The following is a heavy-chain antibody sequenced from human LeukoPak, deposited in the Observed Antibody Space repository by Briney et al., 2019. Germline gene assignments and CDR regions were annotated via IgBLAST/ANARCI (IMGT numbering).Heavy chain of an antibody. V-gene: IGHV4-59*08. Sequence: PSETLSLTCTVSGGSISSYYWSWIRQPPGKGLEWIGYIYYSGSTNYNPSLKSRVTISVDTSKNQFSLKLSSVTAADTAVYYCARHHPKIWFGFLDYWGQGTLVTVSS. CDR2: IYYSGST. D-gene: IGHD3-10*01. J-gene: IGHJ4*02. CDR1: GGSISSYY. CDR3: ARHHPKIWFGFLDY.